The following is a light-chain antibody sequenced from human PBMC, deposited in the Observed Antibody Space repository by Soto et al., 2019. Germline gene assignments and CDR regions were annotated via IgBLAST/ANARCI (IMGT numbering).Light chain of an antibody. V-gene: IGKV3-20*01. CDR3: QQYDNWPWT. Sequence: DIVLTQSPGTLSLSPGERATLSCRASQSVSNIYIAWYQQKPGQAPRLLISGASSRATGIPDRFTGSGSGTDFTLTISSLQSEDFAVYYCQQYDNWPWTFGQGTKVDIK. CDR2: GAS. CDR1: QSVSNIY. J-gene: IGKJ1*01.